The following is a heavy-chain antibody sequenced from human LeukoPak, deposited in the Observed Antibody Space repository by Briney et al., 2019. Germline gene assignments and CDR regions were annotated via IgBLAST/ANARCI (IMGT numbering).Heavy chain of an antibody. D-gene: IGHD3-10*01. CDR1: GGSISSGSYY. CDR2: IYDKT. V-gene: IGHV4-61*02. Sequence: PSETLSLTCTVSGGSISSGSYYWSWIRQPAGKGLEWIGSIYDKTNYNPSFNTRVSISVDTSKNQLFLNLTSVTAADTAIYFCVREKKFGTPIDGFDFWGQGAMVTVSS. J-gene: IGHJ3*01. CDR3: VREKKFGTPIDGFDF.